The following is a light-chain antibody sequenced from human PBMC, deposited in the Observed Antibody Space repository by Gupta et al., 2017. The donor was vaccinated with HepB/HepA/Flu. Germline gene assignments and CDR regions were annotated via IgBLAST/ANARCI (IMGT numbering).Light chain of an antibody. V-gene: IGKV1-39*01. CDR2: GTS. Sequence: DIQMTPSPSSLSTSVGDRVTITCRTSQSISTYLNWYQQKPGKAPNLLIYGTSSLQSGVPSRFRGSGSGTDFTLTISSVQPEDFATYFCHQSYSTPYTFGQGTKVEIK. J-gene: IGKJ2*01. CDR1: QSISTY. CDR3: HQSYSTPYT.